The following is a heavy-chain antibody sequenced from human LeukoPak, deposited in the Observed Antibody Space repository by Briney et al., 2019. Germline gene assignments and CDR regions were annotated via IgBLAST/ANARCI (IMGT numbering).Heavy chain of an antibody. V-gene: IGHV3-7*03. Sequence: GGSLRLSCAASGFTFSSYWMSWVRQAPGKGLEWVANIKQDGSEKYYVDSVKGRFTISRDNAKNSLYLQMNSLRAEDTALYYCAKGRDTAMAPFDYWGQGTLVTVSS. CDR1: GFTFSSYW. J-gene: IGHJ4*02. CDR2: IKQDGSEK. D-gene: IGHD5-18*01. CDR3: AKGRDTAMAPFDY.